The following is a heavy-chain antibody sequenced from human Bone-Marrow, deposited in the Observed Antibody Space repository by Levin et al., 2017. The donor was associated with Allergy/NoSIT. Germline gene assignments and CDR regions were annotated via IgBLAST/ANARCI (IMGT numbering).Heavy chain of an antibody. CDR3: ARFVASGWSGGFDI. D-gene: IGHD6-19*01. J-gene: IGHJ3*02. CDR2: IHYNGVT. Sequence: SETLSLTCTVSGGSVSGYFWTWIRQPPGKGLESLGYIHYNGVTHYNPSLESRVTISTDTANNQFSLKLTSVSAADTAVYYCARFVASGWSGGFDIWGRGTMVTVSS. V-gene: IGHV4-59*02. CDR1: GGSVSGYF.